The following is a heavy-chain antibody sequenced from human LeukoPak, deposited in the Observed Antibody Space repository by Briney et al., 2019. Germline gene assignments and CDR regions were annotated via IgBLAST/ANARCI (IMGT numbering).Heavy chain of an antibody. D-gene: IGHD3-16*02. J-gene: IGHJ4*02. CDR2: INHSGST. Sequence: PSETLSLTCAVYGGSFSGYYWSWIPQPPGKGLEWIGDINHSGSTNYNPSLKSRVTISVDTSKNQFSLKLSSVTAADTAVYYCARGPTYDYVWGSYRPPLDYWGQGTLVTVSS. V-gene: IGHV4-34*01. CDR3: ARGPTYDYVWGSYRPPLDY. CDR1: GGSFSGYY.